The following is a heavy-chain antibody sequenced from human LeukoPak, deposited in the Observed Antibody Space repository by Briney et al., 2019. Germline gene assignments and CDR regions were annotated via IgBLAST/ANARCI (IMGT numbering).Heavy chain of an antibody. D-gene: IGHD1-26*01. V-gene: IGHV4-4*02. CDR3: TREDRPYCPFAY. Sequence: PSETLSLTCGVSGGSIDITNYWSWVRQAPGKGLEWIGEIAHDGTINYNPSLRSRVATSLDRANNQFSLSLTSVTAADTAVYYCTREDRPYCPFAYWGQGVLVTVSS. CDR1: GGSIDITNY. CDR2: IAHDGTI. J-gene: IGHJ4*02.